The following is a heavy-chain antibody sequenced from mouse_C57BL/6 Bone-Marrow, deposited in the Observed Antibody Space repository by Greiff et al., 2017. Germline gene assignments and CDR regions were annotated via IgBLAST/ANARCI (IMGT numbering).Heavy chain of an antibody. CDR1: GYSFTDYN. CDR3: ARAGTAQASDYFGY. CDR2: INPNYGTT. D-gene: IGHD3-2*02. V-gene: IGHV1-39*01. Sequence: VQLQQSGPELVKPGASVKISCKASGYSFTDYNMNWVKQSNGKSLEWIGVINPNYGTTSYNQKFKGKATLTVDQASSTADRQLNSLTSEDSAVYYGARAGTAQASDYFGYWGQGTTLTVS. J-gene: IGHJ2*01.